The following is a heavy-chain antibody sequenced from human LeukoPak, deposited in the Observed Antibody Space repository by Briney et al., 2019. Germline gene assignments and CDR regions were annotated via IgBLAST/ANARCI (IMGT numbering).Heavy chain of an antibody. V-gene: IGHV3-7*01. CDR3: ARVLALGSSWPYYFDY. CDR1: GFTFSSYW. CDR2: IKQDGSEK. Sequence: GGSLRLSCAASGFTFSSYWMSWVRQAPGKGLEWVANIKQDGSEKYYVDSVKGRITISRDNAKNSLYLQMNSLRAEDTAVYYCARVLALGSSWPYYFDYWGQGTLVTVSS. D-gene: IGHD6-13*01. J-gene: IGHJ4*02.